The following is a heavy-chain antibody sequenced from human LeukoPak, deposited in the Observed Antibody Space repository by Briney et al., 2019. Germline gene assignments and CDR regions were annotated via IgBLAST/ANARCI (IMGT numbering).Heavy chain of an antibody. D-gene: IGHD2-15*01. J-gene: IGHJ4*02. CDR2: INHSGST. Sequence: SETLSLTCAVYGGSFTIYSWTWIRQPPGEGLEWIGEINHSGSTNYNPSLKSRVAISVDKSKNQISLKLSSVTAADTAVYYCAVVAATKVHNNWGQGTLVTVSS. CDR1: GGSFTIYS. V-gene: IGHV4-34*01. CDR3: AVVAATKVHNN.